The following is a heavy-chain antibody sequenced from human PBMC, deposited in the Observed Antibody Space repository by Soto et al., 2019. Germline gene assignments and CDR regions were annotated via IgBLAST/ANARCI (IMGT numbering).Heavy chain of an antibody. J-gene: IGHJ4*02. CDR1: GYSFSDYD. CDR2: VSHSGNTR. D-gene: IGHD2-21*01. V-gene: IGHV3-48*03. CDR3: AREDRYQGAFDF. Sequence: LRLSCVASGYSFSDYDINWVRQAPGKGLEWAAYVSHSGNTRSYADSVKGRFTISRDNAKNSVYLQMTSLRVDDMALYYCAREDRYQGAFDFWGQGALVTVSS.